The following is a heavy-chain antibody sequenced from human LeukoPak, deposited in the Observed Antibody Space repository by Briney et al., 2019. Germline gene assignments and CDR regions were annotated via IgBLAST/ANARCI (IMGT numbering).Heavy chain of an antibody. D-gene: IGHD5-12*01. J-gene: IGHJ4*02. CDR1: GFTFSSYS. CDR2: ISSSSSYI. CDR3: ARDQSSMATALDY. V-gene: IGHV3-21*01. Sequence: GGSLRLSCAASGFTFSSYSMNWVRQAPGKGLEWVSSISSSSSYIYYADSVKGRFTISRDNAKNSLYLQMNSLRAEDTAVYYCARDQSSMATALDYWGQGTLVTVSS.